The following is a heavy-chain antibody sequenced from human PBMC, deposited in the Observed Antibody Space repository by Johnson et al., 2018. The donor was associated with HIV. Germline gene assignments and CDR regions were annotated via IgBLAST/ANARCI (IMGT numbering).Heavy chain of an antibody. CDR3: ARDGSGSSPVDAFDI. D-gene: IGHD1-26*01. CDR2: ISSNGGST. V-gene: IGHV3-64*01. J-gene: IGHJ3*02. Sequence: VQLVESGGGLVQPGGSLRLSCAASGFTFSSYAMHWVRQAPVKGLEYVSAISSNGGSTYYANSVKGRFPISRDNSKNTLYLQMGSLRAEDTAVYYCARDGSGSSPVDAFDIWGQGTMVTVSS. CDR1: GFTFSSYA.